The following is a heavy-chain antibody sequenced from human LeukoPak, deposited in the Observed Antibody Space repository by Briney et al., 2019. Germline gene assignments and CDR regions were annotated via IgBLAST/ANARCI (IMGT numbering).Heavy chain of an antibody. D-gene: IGHD1-26*01. CDR2: ISSSSSYI. V-gene: IGHV3-21*01. Sequence: GGSLRLSCAASGFTFSSYWMSWVRQAPGKGLEWVSSISSSSSYIYYADSVKGRFTISRDNAKNSLYLQMNSLRAEDTAVYYCAREVVGATGEYWGQGTLVTVSS. CDR1: GFTFSSYW. CDR3: AREVVGATGEY. J-gene: IGHJ4*02.